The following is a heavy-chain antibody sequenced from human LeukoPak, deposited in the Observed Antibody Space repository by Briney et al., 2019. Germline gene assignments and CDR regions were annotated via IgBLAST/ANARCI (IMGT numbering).Heavy chain of an antibody. V-gene: IGHV1-18*01. CDR3: ARDLAGGSYYAGHY. D-gene: IGHD1-26*01. Sequence: ASVKVSCKASGYTSTSYGISWVRQAPGQGLEWMGWISAYNGNTNYAQKLQGRVTTTTDTSTSTAYMELRSLRSDDTAVYYCARDLAGGSYYAGHYWGQGTLVTVSS. CDR1: GYTSTSYG. CDR2: ISAYNGNT. J-gene: IGHJ4*02.